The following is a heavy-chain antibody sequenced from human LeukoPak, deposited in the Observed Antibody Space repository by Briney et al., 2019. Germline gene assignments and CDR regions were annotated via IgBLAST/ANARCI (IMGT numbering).Heavy chain of an antibody. CDR3: ARETYGDYGYDY. CDR1: GYTFTSYY. Sequence: ASVKVSCKASGYTFTSYYIHWVRQAPGQGLEWMGIINPSGGSTSYAQKFQGRVTMTRDTSTSTVYMELSSLRSEDTAVYYCARETYGDYGYDYWGQGTLVTVSS. CDR2: INPSGGST. V-gene: IGHV1-46*01. D-gene: IGHD4-17*01. J-gene: IGHJ4*02.